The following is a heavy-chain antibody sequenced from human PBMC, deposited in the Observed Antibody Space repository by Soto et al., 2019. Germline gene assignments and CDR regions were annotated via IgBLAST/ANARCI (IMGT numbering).Heavy chain of an antibody. D-gene: IGHD5-12*01. CDR1: GYTFTSYG. CDR3: ARGPNPEAVIVATTNDVDY. CDR2: ISAYNGNT. V-gene: IGHV1-18*01. Sequence: ASVKVSCKASGYTFTSYGISWVRQAPGQGLEWMGWISAYNGNTNYAQKLQGRVTMTTDTSTSTAYMELRSLRSDDTAVYYCARGPNPEAVIVATTNDVDYWGQGTLVTVSS. J-gene: IGHJ4*02.